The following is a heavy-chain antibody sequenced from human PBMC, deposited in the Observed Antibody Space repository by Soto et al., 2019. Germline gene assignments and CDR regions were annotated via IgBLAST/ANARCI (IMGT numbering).Heavy chain of an antibody. CDR2: IYPGDSDN. J-gene: IGHJ3*02. V-gene: IGHV5-51*01. Sequence: GESLKISCKGSGYSFTSYWIGWVRQMPGKGLEWMGIIYPGDSDNRYSPSFQGQVTISADKSISTAYLLWSSLKASDTAMYYCARPDRPLGYCISTSCRFDAFDIWGQETMVTVSS. CDR3: ARPDRPLGYCISTSCRFDAFDI. D-gene: IGHD2-2*01. CDR1: GYSFTSYW.